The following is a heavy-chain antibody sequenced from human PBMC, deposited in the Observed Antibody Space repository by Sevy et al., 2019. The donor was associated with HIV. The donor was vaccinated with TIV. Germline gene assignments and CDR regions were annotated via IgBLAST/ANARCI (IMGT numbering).Heavy chain of an antibody. D-gene: IGHD1-26*01. CDR1: GFTFSSYA. J-gene: IGHJ6*02. V-gene: IGHV3-30*18. CDR2: ISYDGTNQ. Sequence: GGSLRLSCAASGFTFSSYAMHWVRQAPGKGLEWLAVISYDGTNQYYADSVKGRFTLSREDSKNTLYLQMNSLSVEDTAVYYCAQVGGSKWELFEFYAMHVWGQGTTVTVSS. CDR3: AQVGGSKWELFEFYAMHV.